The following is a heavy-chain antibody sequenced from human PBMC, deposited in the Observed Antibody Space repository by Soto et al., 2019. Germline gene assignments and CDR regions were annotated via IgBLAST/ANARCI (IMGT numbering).Heavy chain of an antibody. Sequence: QVQLVQSGAEVKKPGASVKVSCKASGYTFTSYDINWVRQATGQGLEWMGWVNPNSGNTGYAQKFQGRVTMTRNHSISTAYMALSMMRSEETDVYYCASDVGARGLGYWGKGTLVTVSS. CDR1: GYTFTSYD. D-gene: IGHD1-26*01. J-gene: IGHJ4*01. CDR3: ASDVGARGLGY. CDR2: VNPNSGNT. V-gene: IGHV1-8*01.